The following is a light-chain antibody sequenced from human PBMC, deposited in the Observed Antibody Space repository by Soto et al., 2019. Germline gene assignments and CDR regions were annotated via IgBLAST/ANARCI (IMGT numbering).Light chain of an antibody. J-gene: IGKJ3*01. V-gene: IGKV3-11*01. Sequence: EIVLTQSPATVSVSPGESATLSCRASQSVRNYLAWYQQKPGQAPRLLIFDASNRATGIPSRFSGSGSGTYFTLTISSLEPEVFAVYYCQQRSNSPPWTFGPGTRVDL. CDR2: DAS. CDR3: QQRSNSPPWT. CDR1: QSVRNY.